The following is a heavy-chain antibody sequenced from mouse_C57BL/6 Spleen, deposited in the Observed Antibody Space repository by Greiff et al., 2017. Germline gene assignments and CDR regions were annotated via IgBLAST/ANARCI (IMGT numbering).Heavy chain of an antibody. CDR2: IDPETGGT. D-gene: IGHD1-1*01. CDR1: GYTFTDYE. CDR3: TSPYYYGSDFDY. Sequence: VKLQQSGAELVRPGASVTLSCKASGYTFTDYEMHWVKQTPVHGLEWIGAIDPETGGTAYNQKFKGKAILTADKSSSTAYMELRSRTSEDSAVYYCTSPYYYGSDFDYWGQGTTLTVSS. V-gene: IGHV1-15*01. J-gene: IGHJ2*01.